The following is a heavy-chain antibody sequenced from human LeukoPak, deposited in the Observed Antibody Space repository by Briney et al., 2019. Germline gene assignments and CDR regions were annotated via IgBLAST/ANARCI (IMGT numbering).Heavy chain of an antibody. V-gene: IGHV4-34*01. CDR2: INHSGST. Sequence: PSETLSLTCAVYGGSFSGYYWSWIRQPPGKGLEWIGEINHSGSTNYNPSLKSRVTISVDTSKNQFSLKLSSVTAADTAVYYCARRAPMVRGVIGFDYWGQGTLVTVSS. D-gene: IGHD3-10*01. CDR3: ARRAPMVRGVIGFDY. J-gene: IGHJ4*02. CDR1: GGSFSGYY.